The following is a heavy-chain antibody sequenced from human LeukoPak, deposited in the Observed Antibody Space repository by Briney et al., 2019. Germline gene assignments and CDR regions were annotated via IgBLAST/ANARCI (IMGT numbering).Heavy chain of an antibody. CDR1: GTSFTRYY. D-gene: IGHD3-10*01. V-gene: IGHV4-34*10. CDR3: ARVEKTYYYSSGSSYYYYYYMDV. CDR2: INHSGST. Sequence: PSETLSLTCAVYGTSFTRYYWTWVRQSPGKGLEWIGDINHSGSTNYNPSLKSRVSISVDTSQNQFYLHLTSVTAADTAVYYCARVEKTYYYSSGSSYYYYYYMDVWGKGTTVTISS. J-gene: IGHJ6*03.